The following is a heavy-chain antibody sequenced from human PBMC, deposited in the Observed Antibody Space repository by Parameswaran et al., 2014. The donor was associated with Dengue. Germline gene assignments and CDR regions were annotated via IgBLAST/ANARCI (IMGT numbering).Heavy chain of an antibody. D-gene: IGHD6-6*01. CDR2: INWVGSTT. CDR1: GFTFDDCS. J-gene: IGHJ4*02. Sequence: GGSLRLSCAASGFTFDDCSMHWVRQTPGKGLEWVSFINWVGSTTDYAGSVKGRFTISRDNSKNSLYLQMNGLTTDDTGIYYCAKAYTSSPHLDHWGQGTLVTVSS. V-gene: IGHV3-43*01. CDR3: AKAYTSSPHLDH.